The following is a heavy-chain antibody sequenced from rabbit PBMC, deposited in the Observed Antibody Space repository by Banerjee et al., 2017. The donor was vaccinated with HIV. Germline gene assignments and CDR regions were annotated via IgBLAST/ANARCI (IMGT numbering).Heavy chain of an antibody. D-gene: IGHD5-1*01. Sequence: QEQLEESGGDLVKPGKSLTLTCTASGFSLSIYEMCWVRQAPGKGLEWIACTYVGSSGSTYDANWAKGRFTISRTSSTTVTLQMTSLTAADTATYFCARDGGSSYHDYFNFWGPGTLVTVS. CDR3: ARDGGSSYHDYFNF. V-gene: IGHV1S45*01. CDR2: TYVGSSGST. CDR1: GFSLSIYE. J-gene: IGHJ4*01.